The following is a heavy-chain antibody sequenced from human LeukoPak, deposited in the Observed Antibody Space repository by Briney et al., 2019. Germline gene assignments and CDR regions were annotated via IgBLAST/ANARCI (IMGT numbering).Heavy chain of an antibody. V-gene: IGHV4-59*08. CDR3: ARLDTTKGAVLDY. CDR1: GGSISSYY. D-gene: IGHD5-18*01. Sequence: SETLSPTCTVSGGSISSYYWSWIRQPPGKGLEWIGYIYYNGNTNYNPSLKSRVTISVDTSKNQFSLRLSSVTAADTAVYYCARLDTTKGAVLDYWGQGTLVTVSS. CDR2: IYYNGNT. J-gene: IGHJ4*02.